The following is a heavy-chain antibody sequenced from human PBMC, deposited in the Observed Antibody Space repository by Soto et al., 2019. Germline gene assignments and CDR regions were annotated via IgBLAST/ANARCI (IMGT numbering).Heavy chain of an antibody. Sequence: EVQLLESGGGLVQPGGSLRLSCAASGFTFSFCAMSWVRQAPGKGLEWVSSIRGSGGDTYYADSVRGRFTISRDNSKNTLYLQMNRLRVEDTAVYYCVKGHNDSYYYFDYWGQGTLVTVSS. D-gene: IGHD3-16*01. J-gene: IGHJ4*02. CDR1: GFTFSFCA. V-gene: IGHV3-23*01. CDR2: IRGSGGDT. CDR3: VKGHNDSYYYFDY.